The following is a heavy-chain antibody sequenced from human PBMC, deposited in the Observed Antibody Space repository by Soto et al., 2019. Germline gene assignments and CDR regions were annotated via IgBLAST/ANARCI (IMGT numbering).Heavy chain of an antibody. CDR2: IYWDDDK. CDR1: GLSLSTSGVG. CDR3: AHRRPGHDVDS. Sequence: QITLKESGPTLVKPTETLTLTCSLSGLSLSTSGVGVGWVRQPPGKALEWLALIYWDDDKRYRPSLESRLTIAKDTSKNQVVLTMTNMDPVDTGTYYWAHRRPGHDVDSWGQGTLVTVSS. V-gene: IGHV2-5*02. J-gene: IGHJ4*02. D-gene: IGHD1-1*01.